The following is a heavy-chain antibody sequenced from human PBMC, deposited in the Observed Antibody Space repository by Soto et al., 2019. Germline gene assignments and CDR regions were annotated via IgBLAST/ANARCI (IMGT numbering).Heavy chain of an antibody. CDR3: AKNQGVELVPLATVDWFDP. J-gene: IGHJ5*02. Sequence: PGESLTLSCAASGFIFENFGMSWVRHAPGKGLEWISSISGSGFKKYYADSVKGRFTISRDNSKSTVYLELNNLSAEDTAVYHCAKNQGVELVPLATVDWFDPWGQGSVVTVSS. CDR2: ISGSGFKK. D-gene: IGHD1-26*01. CDR1: GFIFENFG. V-gene: IGHV3-23*01.